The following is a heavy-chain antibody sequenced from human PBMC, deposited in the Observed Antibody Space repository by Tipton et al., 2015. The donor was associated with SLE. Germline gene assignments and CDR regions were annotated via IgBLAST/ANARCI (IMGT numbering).Heavy chain of an antibody. CDR3: VRGWYSRNWEWWFDP. V-gene: IGHV4-31*03. CDR2: IFYTGTT. CDR1: GDSINSGNYY. J-gene: IGHJ5*02. Sequence: TLSLTCSVSGDSINSGNYYWSWIRHLPGKGPEWIGYIFYTGTTHYNPSLESRISISIDTPKNQFSLNVRSVSAADTAVYYCVRGWYSRNWEWWFDPWGQGTLVTVSS. D-gene: IGHD6-13*01.